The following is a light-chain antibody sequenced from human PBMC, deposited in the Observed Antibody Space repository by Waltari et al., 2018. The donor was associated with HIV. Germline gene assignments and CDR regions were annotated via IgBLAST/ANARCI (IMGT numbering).Light chain of an antibody. CDR2: DNH. J-gene: IGLJ2*01. Sequence: HSVLTQPPAVSAAPGQTVTISCSGTTSNIGHNFVCWYQKLPGTAPKLLIFDNHKRPSGVSDRFSATKSATSATLDITGLHTGDEAEYYCGTWDTSLNAGVFGGGTKVSVL. V-gene: IGLV1-51*01. CDR1: TSNIGHNF. CDR3: GTWDTSLNAGV.